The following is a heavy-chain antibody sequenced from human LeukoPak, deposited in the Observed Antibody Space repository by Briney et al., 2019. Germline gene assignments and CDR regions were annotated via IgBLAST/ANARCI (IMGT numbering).Heavy chain of an antibody. CDR2: INHSGST. J-gene: IGHJ4*02. Sequence: PSETLSLTCAVYGGSFSGYYWSWIRQPPGKGLEWIGEINHSGSTNYNPSLKSRVTVSIDTPRNQFSLKLNSVTAADTAVYYCARPLHDRRGYYYFDQWGQGTLVTVSS. D-gene: IGHD3-22*01. V-gene: IGHV4-34*01. CDR3: ARPLHDRRGYYYFDQ. CDR1: GGSFSGYY.